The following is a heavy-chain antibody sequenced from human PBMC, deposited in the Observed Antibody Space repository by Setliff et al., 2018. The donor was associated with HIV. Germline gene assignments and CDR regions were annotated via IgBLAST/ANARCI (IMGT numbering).Heavy chain of an antibody. V-gene: IGHV4-39*01. CDR3: VRYRSKIDWFDP. CDR1: GDYISSDEYY. CDR2: IHDNGKA. J-gene: IGHJ5*02. Sequence: SETLSLTCTVSGDYISSDEYYWGWIRQAPGKGLEWMGFIHDNGKAFYDTALKSRLTMYADTSRTQFYLNLRSVTASDTAVYYCVRYRSKIDWFDPWGQGTLVTVSS. D-gene: IGHD1-26*01.